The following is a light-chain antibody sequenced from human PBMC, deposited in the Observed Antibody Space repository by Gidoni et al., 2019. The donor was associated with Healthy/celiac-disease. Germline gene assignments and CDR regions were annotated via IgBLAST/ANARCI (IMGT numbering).Light chain of an antibody. J-gene: IGKJ2*02. CDR3: QQYYTTPCT. V-gene: IGKV4-1*01. CDR2: GAS. CDR1: RSVLYRSNNKNY. Sequence: DLVMTQSPDSLTLSLGGRATLNCQSSRSVLYRSNNKNYLAWYQQKPGQPPKLLIYGASTRESGVPDRCSGSGSGTDFTLTSTSLQAEDVAVYYCQQYYTTPCTFGQGTKLEIK.